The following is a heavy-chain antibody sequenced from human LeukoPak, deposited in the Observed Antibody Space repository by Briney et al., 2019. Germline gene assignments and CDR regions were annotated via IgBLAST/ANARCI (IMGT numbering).Heavy chain of an antibody. V-gene: IGHV7-4-1*02. CDR1: GYTFTSYA. CDR3: ARGGYYYYGSGSSSTAFDY. CDR2: INTNTGNP. D-gene: IGHD3-10*01. J-gene: IGHJ4*02. Sequence: ASVKVSCKASGYTFTSYAMNWVRQAPGQGLEWMGWINTNTGNPTYAQGFTGRFVFSLDTSVSTAYLQISSLKAEDTAVYYCARGGYYYYGSGSSSTAFDYWGQGTLVTVSS.